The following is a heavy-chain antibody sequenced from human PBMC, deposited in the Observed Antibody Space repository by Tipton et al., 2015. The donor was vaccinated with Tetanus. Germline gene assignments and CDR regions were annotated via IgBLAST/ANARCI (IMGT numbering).Heavy chain of an antibody. CDR3: ARRSVSARFDD. Sequence: TLSLTCTVSGGSIRSGGYYWSWIRQHPVKGLEGIGYIYYTGNTYYNPSLKSRLNISVDTSKNQFSLKLNSVTAADTAVYYCARRSVSARFDDWGQGAQVTVSS. D-gene: IGHD6-6*01. J-gene: IGHJ4*02. CDR1: GGSIRSGGYY. CDR2: IYYTGNT. V-gene: IGHV4-31*03.